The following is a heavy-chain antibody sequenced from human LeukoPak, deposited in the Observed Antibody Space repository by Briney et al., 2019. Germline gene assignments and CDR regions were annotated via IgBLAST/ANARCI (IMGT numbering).Heavy chain of an antibody. J-gene: IGHJ4*02. CDR3: ARAVQYYDLWSGYFSNFDY. Sequence: GGSLRLSCAASGFTFSSYSMNWVRQAPGKGLEWVSSISSSSSYIYYADSVKGRFTISRDNAKNSLYLQMNSLRAEDTAVYYCARAVQYYDLWSGYFSNFDYWGQGTLVTVSS. CDR2: ISSSSSYI. V-gene: IGHV3-21*01. CDR1: GFTFSSYS. D-gene: IGHD3-3*01.